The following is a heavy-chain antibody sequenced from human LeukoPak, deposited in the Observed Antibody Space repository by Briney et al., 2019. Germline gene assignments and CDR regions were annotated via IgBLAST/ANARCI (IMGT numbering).Heavy chain of an antibody. CDR1: GGSISSTSYY. D-gene: IGHD1-26*01. J-gene: IGHJ1*01. V-gene: IGHV4-39*01. Sequence: PSETLSLTCTVSGGSISSTSYYWGWIRQPPGKGLEWIGTFDYSGSTYYNPSLKSRVTISVDTSKNQFSLKLSSVTAADTAVYYCATSYYQYFRFWGQGTPVTVSS. CDR2: FDYSGST. CDR3: ATSYYQYFRF.